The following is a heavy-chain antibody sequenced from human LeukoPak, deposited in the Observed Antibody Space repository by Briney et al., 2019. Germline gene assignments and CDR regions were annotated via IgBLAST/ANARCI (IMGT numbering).Heavy chain of an antibody. CDR3: ARAPGPYSSSWYAWGNYYYMDV. Sequence: SETLSLTCTVSGGSISSYYWSWIRQPPGKGLEWIGYIYYSGSTNYNPSLKSRVTISVDTSKNQFSLKLSSVTAADTAVYYCARAPGPYSSSWYAWGNYYYMDVWGKGTTVTVSS. CDR2: IYYSGST. J-gene: IGHJ6*03. CDR1: GGSISSYY. V-gene: IGHV4-59*01. D-gene: IGHD6-13*01.